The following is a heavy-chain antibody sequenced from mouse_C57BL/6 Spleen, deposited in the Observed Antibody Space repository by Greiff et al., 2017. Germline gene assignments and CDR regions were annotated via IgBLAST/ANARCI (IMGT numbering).Heavy chain of an antibody. Sequence: LQQPGAELVMPGASVKLSCKASGYTFTSYWMHWVKQRPGQGLEWIGEIDPSDSYTNYNQKFKGKSTLTVDKSSSTAYMQLSSLTSEDSAVYYCARWEVGYYYAMDYWGQGTSVTVSS. CDR3: ARWEVGYYYAMDY. J-gene: IGHJ4*01. D-gene: IGHD4-1*01. CDR1: GYTFTSYW. V-gene: IGHV1-69*01. CDR2: IDPSDSYT.